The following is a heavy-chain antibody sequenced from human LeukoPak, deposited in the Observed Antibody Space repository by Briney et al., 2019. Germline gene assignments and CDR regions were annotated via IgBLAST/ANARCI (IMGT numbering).Heavy chain of an antibody. CDR1: GFTFSSYS. V-gene: IGHV3-21*01. CDR2: ISSSSSYI. CDR3: ASSYGDYGTPYFDY. Sequence: GGSLRLSCAASGFTFSSYSMNWVRQAPGKGLEWVSSISSSSSYIYYADSVKGRFTISRDNAKNSLYLQMNSLRAEDTAVYYCASSYGDYGTPYFDYWGRGTLVTVSS. J-gene: IGHJ4*02. D-gene: IGHD4-17*01.